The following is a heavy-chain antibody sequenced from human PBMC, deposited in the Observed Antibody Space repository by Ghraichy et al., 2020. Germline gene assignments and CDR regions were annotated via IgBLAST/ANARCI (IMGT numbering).Heavy chain of an antibody. V-gene: IGHV4-39*01. CDR1: GGSISSSSYY. D-gene: IGHD3-10*01. CDR3: VKYYYGSGGPYGMDV. Sequence: SETLSLTCTVSGGSISSSSYYWGWIRQPPGKGLEWIGSNYYSGSTYYNPSLKSRVTISVDTSKNQFSLKLSSVTAADTAVYYCVKYYYGSGGPYGMDVWGQGTTVTVSS. J-gene: IGHJ6*02. CDR2: NYYSGST.